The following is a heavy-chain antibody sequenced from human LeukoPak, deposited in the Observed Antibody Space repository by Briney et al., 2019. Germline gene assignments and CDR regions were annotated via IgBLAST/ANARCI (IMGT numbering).Heavy chain of an antibody. J-gene: IGHJ4*02. CDR1: GFTFSSYG. D-gene: IGHD6-13*01. Sequence: PGRSLRLSCAASGFTFSSYGMHWVRQAPGKGLEWVAVIWYDGSNKYYADSVKGRFTISRDNSKNTLYLQMNSLRAEDTAVYYCAIDPQLVGGYFDYWGQGTLVTVSS. V-gene: IGHV3-33*01. CDR3: AIDPQLVGGYFDY. CDR2: IWYDGSNK.